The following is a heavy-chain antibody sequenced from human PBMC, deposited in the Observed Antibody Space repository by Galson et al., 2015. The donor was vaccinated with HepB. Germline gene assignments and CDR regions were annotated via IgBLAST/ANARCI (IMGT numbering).Heavy chain of an antibody. J-gene: IGHJ5*02. V-gene: IGHV3-30*04. CDR1: GFTFSSYA. Sequence: SLRLSCAASGFTFSSYAMHWVRQAPGKGLEWVAVISYDGSNKYYADSVKGRFTISRDNSKNTLYLQMNSLRAEDTAVYYCARTKEEMATIANWFDPWGQGTLVTVSS. CDR3: ARTKEEMATIANWFDP. CDR2: ISYDGSNK. D-gene: IGHD5-24*01.